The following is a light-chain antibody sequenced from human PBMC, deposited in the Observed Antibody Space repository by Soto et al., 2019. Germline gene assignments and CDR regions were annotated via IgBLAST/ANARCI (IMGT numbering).Light chain of an antibody. Sequence: EIVLTQSPGTLSLSPGERATLSCRASQSVSSSALAWYQQKPGQAPRLLIYGASTRATGIPARFSGSGSGTEFTLTISSLQPEDFATYYCQQTYTTPEITFGQGTRLEIK. V-gene: IGKV3-20*01. CDR1: QSVSSSA. CDR2: GAS. CDR3: QQTYTTPEIT. J-gene: IGKJ5*01.